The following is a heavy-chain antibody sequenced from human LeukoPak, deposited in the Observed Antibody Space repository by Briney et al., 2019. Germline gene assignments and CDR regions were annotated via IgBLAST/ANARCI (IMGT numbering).Heavy chain of an antibody. CDR2: VHHGGAS. CDR3: ASHVTVLGTRGFDS. D-gene: IGHD6-19*01. V-gene: IGHV4-4*02. CDR1: GDSITSHSW. J-gene: IGHJ4*02. Sequence: SETLSLTCAVSGDSITSHSWWSWVRQPPGKGLEWIGEVHHGGASDYDPSLESRVTISVDKSKNRFSLNLRSVTAADTATYYCASHVTVLGTRGFDSWGRGTLSPS.